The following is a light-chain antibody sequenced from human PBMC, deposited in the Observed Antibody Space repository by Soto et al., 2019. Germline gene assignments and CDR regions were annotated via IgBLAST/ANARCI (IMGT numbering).Light chain of an antibody. V-gene: IGKV3-15*01. Sequence: EMVMTQSPATLSVSPGERATLSCRASQSVSSNLAWYQQKPGQAPRLLIYGASTRATGLPARFSGSGSGTEFTLTISNLQSEDFAVYYCQQDNNWTPATIGQGTKVEIK. CDR1: QSVSSN. J-gene: IGKJ1*01. CDR2: GAS. CDR3: QQDNNWTPAT.